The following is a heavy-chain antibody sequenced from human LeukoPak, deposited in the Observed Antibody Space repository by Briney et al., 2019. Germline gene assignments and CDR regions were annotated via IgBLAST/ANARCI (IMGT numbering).Heavy chain of an antibody. D-gene: IGHD6-13*01. CDR1: GGSISSNY. CDR3: ARDGRGYASSWYFDL. J-gene: IGHJ4*02. V-gene: IGHV4-4*07. CDR2: IYTSGST. Sequence: SETLSLTCTVSGGSISSNYWSWIRQPAGQGLEWIGRIYTSGSTNYSPSLKSRVTLSVDTSRNQFSLRLSSVTAADTAVYYCARDGRGYASSWYFDLWGQGTLVTVSS.